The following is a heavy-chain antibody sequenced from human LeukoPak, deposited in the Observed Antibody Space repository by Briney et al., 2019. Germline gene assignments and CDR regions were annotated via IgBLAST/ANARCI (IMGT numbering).Heavy chain of an antibody. J-gene: IGHJ4*02. CDR3: ASGDSGSYPHGPIDY. D-gene: IGHD1-26*01. CDR1: GFTFSSYS. Sequence: PGGSLKLSCAASGFTFSSYSMNWVRQAPGKGLEWVSSISSSSSYIYYADSVKGRFTISRDNAKNSLYLQMNSLRAEDTAVYYCASGDSGSYPHGPIDYWGQGTLVTVSS. V-gene: IGHV3-21*01. CDR2: ISSSSSYI.